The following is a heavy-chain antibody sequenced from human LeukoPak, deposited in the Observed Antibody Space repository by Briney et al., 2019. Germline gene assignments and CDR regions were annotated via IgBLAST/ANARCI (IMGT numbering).Heavy chain of an antibody. Sequence: ASVKVSCKASGYTFTSYDINWVRQATGQGLEWMGWMNPNSGNTGYAQKFQGRVTMTRNTSISTAYMELSSLRSEDTAVYCCARGRGITMVRGPKGWFDPWGQGTLVTVSS. J-gene: IGHJ5*02. CDR1: GYTFTSYD. CDR2: MNPNSGNT. V-gene: IGHV1-8*01. D-gene: IGHD3-10*01. CDR3: ARGRGITMVRGPKGWFDP.